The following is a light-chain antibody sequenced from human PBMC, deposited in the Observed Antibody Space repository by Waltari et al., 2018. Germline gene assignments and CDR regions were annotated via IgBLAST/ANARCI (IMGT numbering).Light chain of an antibody. CDR2: YAS. J-gene: IGKJ4*01. Sequence: DIQMTQSPSSLSASVGDRVTVTCRASQGINNYLSWYQQKPGKAPKPLISYASSLETGVPSRFSGSRSGTEYTLTISSLQPEDIATYYCQQYNNSPLTFGGWTKVEIK. CDR3: QQYNNSPLT. V-gene: IGKV1-33*01. CDR1: QGINNY.